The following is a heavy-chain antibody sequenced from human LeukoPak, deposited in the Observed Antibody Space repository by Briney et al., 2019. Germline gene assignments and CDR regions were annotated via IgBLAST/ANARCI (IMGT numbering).Heavy chain of an antibody. J-gene: IGHJ3*02. CDR2: ISYDGSNK. V-gene: IGHV3-30-3*01. CDR3: ASSNSDAFDI. CDR1: GFTFSSYA. D-gene: IGHD4-23*01. Sequence: GSLRLSCAASGFTFSSYAMHWVRQAPGKGLEWVAVISYDGSNKYYADSVKGRFTISRDNSKNTLYLQMDSLRAEDTAVYYCASSNSDAFDIWGQGTMVTVSS.